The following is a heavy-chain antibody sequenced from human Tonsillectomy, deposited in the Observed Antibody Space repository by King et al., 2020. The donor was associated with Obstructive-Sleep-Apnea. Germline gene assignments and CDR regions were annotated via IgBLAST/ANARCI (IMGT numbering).Heavy chain of an antibody. J-gene: IGHJ4*02. CDR3: ARDDGGGNRPLPDYFDY. CDR1: GFIFSNYG. V-gene: IGHV3-21*06. Sequence: VQLVESGGGLVKPGGSLRLSCAASGFIFSNYGMNWVRQAPGKGLEWVSSISSSSSYTNYADSVRGRFTISRDNAKNSLYLQMNSLRAEDTAVYYCARDDGGGNRPLPDYFDYWGQGTLVTVSS. CDR2: ISSSSSYT. D-gene: IGHD4-23*01.